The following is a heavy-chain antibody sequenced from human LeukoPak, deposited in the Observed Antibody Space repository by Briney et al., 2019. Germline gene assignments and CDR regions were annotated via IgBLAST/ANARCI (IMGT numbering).Heavy chain of an antibody. D-gene: IGHD6-13*01. J-gene: IGHJ6*03. CDR1: GGSISSYY. CDR2: IYTSGST. V-gene: IGHV4-4*07. Sequence: SETLSLTCTVSGGSISSYYWSWIRQPAGKGLEWIGRIYTSGSTNDNPSLKSRVTMSVDTSKNQFSLKLSSVTAADTAVYYCARYNGAAAGAYYYYMDVWGKGTTVTVSS. CDR3: ARYNGAAAGAYYYYMDV.